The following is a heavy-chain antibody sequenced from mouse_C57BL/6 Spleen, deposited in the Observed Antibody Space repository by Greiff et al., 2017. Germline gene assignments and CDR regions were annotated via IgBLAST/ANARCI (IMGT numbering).Heavy chain of an antibody. CDR3: VRGGDFDY. V-gene: IGHV10-1*01. CDR1: GFSFNTYA. J-gene: IGHJ2*01. CDR2: IRSKSNNYAT. Sequence: DVMLVESGGGLVQPKGSLKLSCAASGFSFNTYAMNWVRQAPGKGLEWVARIRSKSNNYATYYADSVKESFTIARDDSESMLYLQMNNLKTEDTAMYYCVRGGDFDYWGQGTTLTVSS.